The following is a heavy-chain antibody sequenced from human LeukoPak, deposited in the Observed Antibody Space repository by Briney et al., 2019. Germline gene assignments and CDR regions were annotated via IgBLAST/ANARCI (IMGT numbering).Heavy chain of an antibody. V-gene: IGHV4-59*01. D-gene: IGHD4-17*01. CDR3: ARERAVTTYYYFDY. CDR1: GGSISSYY. Sequence: SETQSLTCTVSGGSISSYYWSWIRQPPGKGLEWIGYIYYSGSTNYNPSLKSRVTISVDTSKNQFSLKLSSVTAADTAVYYCARERAVTTYYYFDYWGQGTLVTVSS. CDR2: IYYSGST. J-gene: IGHJ4*02.